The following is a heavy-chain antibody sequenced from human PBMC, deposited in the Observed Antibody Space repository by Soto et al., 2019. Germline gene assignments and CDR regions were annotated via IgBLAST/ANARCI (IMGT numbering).Heavy chain of an antibody. CDR1: GFTFSTYS. CDR2: ISSRSDI. J-gene: IGHJ6*02. V-gene: IGHV3-21*01. CDR3: AREYTAWPLAYGLDV. D-gene: IGHD2-2*02. Sequence: WGSLRLSCVGSGFTFSTYSINWVRQAPGKGLEWVSSISSRSDIYYADSVKGRFTISRDNAKNSVSLQMNSLRAEDTAVYYCAREYTAWPLAYGLDVWGQGTTVTVSS.